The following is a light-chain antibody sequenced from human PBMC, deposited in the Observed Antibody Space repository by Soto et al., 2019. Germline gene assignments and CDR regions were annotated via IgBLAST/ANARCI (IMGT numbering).Light chain of an antibody. V-gene: IGLV2-8*01. CDR2: EVS. J-gene: IGLJ2*01. Sequence: QSVLTQPPSASGSPGQSVTISCTGTSSDVGGYNYVSWYQQHPGKAPKLMIYEVSERPSGVPDRFSGSKSDNTASLTVSGLQAEDEADYYCSSYAGSNSVVFGGGTQLTVL. CDR3: SSYAGSNSVV. CDR1: SSDVGGYNY.